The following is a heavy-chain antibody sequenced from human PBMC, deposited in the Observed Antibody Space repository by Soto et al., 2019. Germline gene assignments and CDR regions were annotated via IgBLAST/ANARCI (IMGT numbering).Heavy chain of an antibody. CDR3: AGEHYYDSSGYYDVGQSFDY. CDR1: GFTFSSYA. D-gene: IGHD3-22*01. J-gene: IGHJ4*02. Sequence: LRLSCAASGFTFSSYAMSWVRQAPGKGPEWVSAISGSGGSTYYADSVKGRFTISRDNSKNTLYLQMNSLRAEDTAVYYCAGEHYYDSSGYYDVGQSFDYWGQGTLVTVSS. CDR2: ISGSGGST. V-gene: IGHV3-23*01.